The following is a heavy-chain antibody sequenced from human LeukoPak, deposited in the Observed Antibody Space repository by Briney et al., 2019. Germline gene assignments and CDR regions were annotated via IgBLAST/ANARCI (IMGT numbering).Heavy chain of an antibody. V-gene: IGHV3-53*01. J-gene: IGHJ4*02. CDR2: IYFGGST. D-gene: IGHD5-18*01. CDR3: ATVGAGSRYGYADY. CDR1: GFXVSSNY. Sequence: GGSLRLFCAASGFXVSSNYMSWVRQAPGKGLEWVSVIYFGGSTYYADSVKGRFTSSRDNSKNTVYLQMNSLRVEDTAVYYCATVGAGSRYGYADYWGQGTLVTVSS.